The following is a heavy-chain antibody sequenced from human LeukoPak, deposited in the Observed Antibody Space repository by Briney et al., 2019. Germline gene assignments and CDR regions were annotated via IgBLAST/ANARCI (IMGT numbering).Heavy chain of an antibody. J-gene: IGHJ4*02. V-gene: IGHV3-74*01. D-gene: IGHD1-7*01. CDR1: GFTFNSYW. CDR3: IKDDGNYGIDY. Sequence: GGSLRLSCAASGFTFNSYWMHWVRQGPGKGLVWVARINRDGSYTSYADSVKGRFTISRDNAKSTLYLQMNSLRAEDTAVYFCIKDDGNYGIDYWGQGTLVTVSS. CDR2: INRDGSYT.